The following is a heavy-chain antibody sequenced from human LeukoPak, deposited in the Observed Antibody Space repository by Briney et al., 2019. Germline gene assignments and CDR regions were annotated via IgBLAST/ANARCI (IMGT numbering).Heavy chain of an antibody. CDR1: GGSFSDHY. CDR2: VNRSGST. D-gene: IGHD5-24*01. CDR3: ARDRRWLQSYYFDY. Sequence: SETLSLTCAVYGGSFSDHYWDWIRQPPGKGLEWIGEVNRSGSTNYNPSLKSRVTISADTSKNQLSLKLSSVTAADTAVHYCARDRRWLQSYYFDYWGQGTLVTVSS. V-gene: IGHV4-34*01. J-gene: IGHJ4*02.